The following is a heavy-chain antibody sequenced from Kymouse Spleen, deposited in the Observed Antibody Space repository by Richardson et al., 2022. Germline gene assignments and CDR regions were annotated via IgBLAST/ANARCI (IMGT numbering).Heavy chain of an antibody. D-gene: IGHD6-6*01. CDR1: GFTFSSYG. V-gene: IGHV3-33*01. CDR3: ARDRAARDYYGMDV. J-gene: IGHJ6*02. Sequence: QVQLVESGGGVVQPGRSLRLSCAASGFTFSSYGMHWVRQAPGKGLEWVAVIWYDGSNKYYADSVKGRFTISRDNSKNTLYLQMNSLRAEDTAVYYCARDRAARDYYGMDVWGQGTTVTVSS. CDR2: IWYDGSNK.